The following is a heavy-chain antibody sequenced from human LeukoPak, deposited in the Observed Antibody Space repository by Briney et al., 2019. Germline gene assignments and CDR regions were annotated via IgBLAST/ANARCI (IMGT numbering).Heavy chain of an antibody. CDR1: GFTFSSYA. CDR3: AKDEGGLWFGELSTHYYGMDV. J-gene: IGHJ6*02. D-gene: IGHD3-10*01. Sequence: PGGSLRLSCAASGFTFSSYAMSWVRQAPGKGLEWVSAISGSGGSTYYADSVKGRFTISRDNSKNTLYPQMNSLRAEDTAVYYCAKDEGGLWFGELSTHYYGMDVWGQGTTVTVSS. V-gene: IGHV3-23*01. CDR2: ISGSGGST.